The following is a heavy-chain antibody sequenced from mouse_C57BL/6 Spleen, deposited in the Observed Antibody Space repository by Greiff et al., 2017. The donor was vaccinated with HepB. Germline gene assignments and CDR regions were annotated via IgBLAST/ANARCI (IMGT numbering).Heavy chain of an antibody. V-gene: IGHV5-17*01. CDR1: GFTFSDYG. D-gene: IGHD2-3*01. J-gene: IGHJ4*01. Sequence: EVKLVESGGGLVKPGGSLKLSCAASGFTFSDYGMHWVRQAPEKGLEWVAYISSGSSTIYYADTVKGRFTISRDNAKNTLFLQMTSLRSEDTAMYYCARGHDGYYEAMDYWGQGTSVTVSS. CDR3: ARGHDGYYEAMDY. CDR2: ISSGSSTI.